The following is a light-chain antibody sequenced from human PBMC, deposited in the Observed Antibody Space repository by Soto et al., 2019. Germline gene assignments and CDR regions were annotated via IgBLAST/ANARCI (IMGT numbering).Light chain of an antibody. J-gene: IGLJ1*01. CDR2: EGT. Sequence: QSVLTQPASVSGSPGQSITISCTGISSDVGNYNLVSWYQHHPGKAPKVMIYEGTKRPSGVSNRFSGSKSGNTASLTISGLQPEDEADYYCCSYAGISTFYVFGTATKVTV. CDR3: CSYAGISTFYV. V-gene: IGLV2-23*01. CDR1: SSDVGNYNL.